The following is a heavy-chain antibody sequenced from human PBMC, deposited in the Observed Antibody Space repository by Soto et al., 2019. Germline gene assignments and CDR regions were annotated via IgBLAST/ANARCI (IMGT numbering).Heavy chain of an antibody. CDR1: GHPFNTYK. Sequence: ASVKVSCKASGHPFNTYKIHWVRQAPGQGLEWLGWIHSVDGNTKYSERLQGRVTITWDKSASTAYMELTSLTSEDTAVYYCARDEDDGGQGALVT. CDR2: IHSVDGNT. CDR3: ARDEDD. V-gene: IGHV1-3*01. J-gene: IGHJ4*02.